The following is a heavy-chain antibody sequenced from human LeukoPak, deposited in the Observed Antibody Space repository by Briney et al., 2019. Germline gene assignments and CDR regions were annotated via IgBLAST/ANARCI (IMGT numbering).Heavy chain of an antibody. CDR2: IYSGGST. CDR3: AREGRSGYDNYYYYYGMDV. CDR1: GFTVSSNY. J-gene: IGHJ6*02. Sequence: GGSLRLSCAASGFTVSSNYMSWVRQAPGKGLEWVSVIYSGGSTYYADSVKGRFTISRDDSKNTLYLQMNSLRAEDTAVYYCAREGRSGYDNYYYYYGMDVWGQGTTVTVSS. V-gene: IGHV3-53*01. D-gene: IGHD5-12*01.